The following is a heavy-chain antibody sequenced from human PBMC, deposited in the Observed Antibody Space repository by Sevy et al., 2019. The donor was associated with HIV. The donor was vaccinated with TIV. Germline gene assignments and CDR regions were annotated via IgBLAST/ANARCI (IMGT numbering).Heavy chain of an antibody. D-gene: IGHD1-26*01. CDR3: ASGVGLDC. V-gene: IGHV3-7*01. Sequence: GGSLRLSCAASGFTFSPYWMTWVRQAPGKGLEWVANIRPDGSDKYYVDSVKGRFTISRDNAKNSLYLQMNSLRADDTAMYYWASGVGLDCWGQGALVTVSS. J-gene: IGHJ4*02. CDR2: IRPDGSDK. CDR1: GFTFSPYW.